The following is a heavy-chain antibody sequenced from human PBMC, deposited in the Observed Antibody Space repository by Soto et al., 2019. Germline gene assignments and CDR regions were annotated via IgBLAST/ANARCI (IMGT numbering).Heavy chain of an antibody. J-gene: IGHJ4*02. D-gene: IGHD6-6*01. CDR2: ISAYNGNT. CDR3: AIGAIAARPIY. Sequence: QVQLVQSGAEVKKPGASVKVSCKASVYTFTSYGISWVRQAPGQGLEWMGWISAYNGNTNYAQKRQGRVTMTTDTSTSTADMELRSLGSDDTAVYYCAIGAIAARPIYWGQGTLVTVSS. V-gene: IGHV1-18*01. CDR1: VYTFTSYG.